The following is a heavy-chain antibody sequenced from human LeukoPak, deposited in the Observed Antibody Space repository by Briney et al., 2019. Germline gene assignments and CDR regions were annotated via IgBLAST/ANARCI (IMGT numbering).Heavy chain of an antibody. J-gene: IGHJ4*02. CDR1: GLPLNCNH. Sequence: GGSLSLSCGACGLPLNCNHMRWVRDAPGKGVVGFAVIYSDGSSYYADSVKGRFTISRDNSKNTLYIQMNSLRAEDTAVYYCARSFYDILIGYYRYFDYWGQGTLVTVSS. D-gene: IGHD3-9*01. CDR2: IYSDGSS. V-gene: IGHV3-66*01. CDR3: ARSFYDILIGYYRYFDY.